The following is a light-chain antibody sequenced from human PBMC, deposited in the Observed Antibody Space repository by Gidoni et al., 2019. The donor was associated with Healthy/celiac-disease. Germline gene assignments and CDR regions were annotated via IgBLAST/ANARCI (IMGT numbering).Light chain of an antibody. V-gene: IGKV3-15*01. CDR1: QSVSSN. J-gene: IGKJ4*01. CDR2: GAS. CDR3: QQYNSWPGT. Sequence: EIVMTQSPATLSVSPGERATPSCRASQSVSSNLAWYQQKPGQAPRLLIYGASTRATGIPARFSGSGSGTEFTLTISSLQSEDFAVYYCQQYNSWPGTFGGGTKVEIK.